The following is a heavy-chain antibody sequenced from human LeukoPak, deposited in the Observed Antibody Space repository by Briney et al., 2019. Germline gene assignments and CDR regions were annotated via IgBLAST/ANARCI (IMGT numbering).Heavy chain of an antibody. D-gene: IGHD3-3*01. CDR2: IYYSGST. J-gene: IGHJ4*02. CDR3: ARRSFYDFWSGYYTPDYYFDY. CDR1: GGSISSSSYY. Sequence: SETLPLTCTVSGGSISSSSYYWGWIRQPPGKGLEWIGSIYYSGSTYYNPSLKSRVTISVDTSKNQFSLKLSSVTAADTAVYYCARRSFYDFWSGYYTPDYYFDYWGQGTLVTVSS. V-gene: IGHV4-39*01.